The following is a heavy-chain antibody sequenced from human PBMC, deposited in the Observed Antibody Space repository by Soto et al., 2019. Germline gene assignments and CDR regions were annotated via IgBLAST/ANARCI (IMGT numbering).Heavy chain of an antibody. J-gene: IGHJ4*02. V-gene: IGHV1-2*02. D-gene: IGHD1-26*01. CDR3: MRGGWGDSPIDY. Sequence: ASVKVFCKTSGYTFSAYYVHWARLAPGRGFQWLGWINPSNEITTFSEFFQGRVTMTRDTSTNTVHMELNRLTSDDTAVYYCMRGGWGDSPIDYWGQGTQVTVSS. CDR1: GYTFSAYY. CDR2: INPSNEIT.